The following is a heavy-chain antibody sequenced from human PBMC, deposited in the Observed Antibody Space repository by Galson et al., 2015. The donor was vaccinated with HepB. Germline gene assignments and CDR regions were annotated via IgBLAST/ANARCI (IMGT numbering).Heavy chain of an antibody. CDR2: IYPGDSDT. J-gene: IGHJ4*02. Sequence: QSGAEVKKPGESLKISCKGSGYSLTSYWIGWVRQMPGKGLEWMGIIYPGDSDTRYSPSFQGQVTISADKSISTAYLQWSSLKASDTAMYYCARLLSNYDFWRTLDYWGQGTLVTVSS. D-gene: IGHD3-3*01. CDR3: ARLLSNYDFWRTLDY. CDR1: GYSLTSYW. V-gene: IGHV5-51*03.